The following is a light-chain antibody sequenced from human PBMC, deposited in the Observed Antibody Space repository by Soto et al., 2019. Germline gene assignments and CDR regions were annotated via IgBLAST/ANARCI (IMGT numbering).Light chain of an antibody. CDR2: GAS. V-gene: IGKV3-20*01. J-gene: IGKJ4*01. CDR3: QQFSSSPLT. Sequence: VALTQSPGTLPLSTGDDATLSCTASEAVTSKFLAWYQPTPGKTPRLLILGASTRDTGIADRFSGARSGTDFTLTISRLETEDVAVDYCQQFSSSPLTFGGGTQVDI. CDR1: EAVTSKF.